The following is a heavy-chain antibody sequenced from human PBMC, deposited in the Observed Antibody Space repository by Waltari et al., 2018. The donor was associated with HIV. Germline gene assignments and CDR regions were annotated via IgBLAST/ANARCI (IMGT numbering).Heavy chain of an antibody. CDR3: ARLRFHSLYYFDS. Sequence: QLHLQESGPGLVKPSETLSLTCSVSGASISSSSYYWAWIRQPPGKGLEWIGAIYYSGTAYYNPSVKSRVSASLDASKNELSVKLTSVTATDTALYYCARLRFHSLYYFDSWGPGILVTVSS. D-gene: IGHD3-16*01. CDR1: GASISSSSYY. CDR2: IYYSGTA. V-gene: IGHV4-39*01. J-gene: IGHJ4*02.